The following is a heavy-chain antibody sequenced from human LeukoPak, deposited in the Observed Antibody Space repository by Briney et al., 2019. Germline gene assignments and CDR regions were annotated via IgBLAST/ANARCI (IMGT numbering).Heavy chain of an antibody. CDR1: GYTFTSYA. CDR2: INAGNGNT. CDR3: ARASSRRLTPPFDY. D-gene: IGHD2-2*01. Sequence: ASVKVSCKASGYTFTSYAMHWVRQAPGQRLEWMGWINAGNGNTKYSQKFQGRVTITRDTSASTAYMELSSLRSEDTAVYYCARASSRRLTPPFDYWGQGTLVTVSS. J-gene: IGHJ4*02. V-gene: IGHV1-3*01.